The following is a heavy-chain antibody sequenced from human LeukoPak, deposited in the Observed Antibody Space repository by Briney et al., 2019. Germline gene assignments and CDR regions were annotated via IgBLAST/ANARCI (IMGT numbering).Heavy chain of an antibody. CDR2: IYYSGST. D-gene: IGHD6-19*01. V-gene: IGHV4-59*05. J-gene: IGHJ4*02. CDR3: ARQDSSGWYYFDY. Sequence: PSETLSLTCTVSGGSISSYYWSWIRQPPGKGLEWIGSIYYSGSTYYNPSLKSRVTISVDTSKNQFSLKLSSVTAADTAVYYCARQDSSGWYYFDYWGQGSLVTVSS. CDR1: GGSISSYY.